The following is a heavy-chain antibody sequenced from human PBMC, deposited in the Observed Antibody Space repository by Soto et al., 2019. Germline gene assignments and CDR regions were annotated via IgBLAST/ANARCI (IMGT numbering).Heavy chain of an antibody. D-gene: IGHD3-9*01. CDR2: ISYSATT. CDR3: ARHPTGYPNWFDS. CDR1: GGSISSRPYN. J-gene: IGHJ5*01. V-gene: IGHV4-39*01. Sequence: LSLTCTVSGGSISSRPYNWGWIRQPPKKGLEWIGTISYSATTYYNPSLKSRVTMSVDTSQNQFSLKLSSVTAADTAVYYCARHPTGYPNWFDSWGQGTLVTVSS.